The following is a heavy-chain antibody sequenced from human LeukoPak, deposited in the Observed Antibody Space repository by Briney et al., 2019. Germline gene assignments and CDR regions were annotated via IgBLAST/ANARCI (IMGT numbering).Heavy chain of an antibody. CDR1: GGTFSSYA. CDR3: ARDLGYCSSTSCFNWFDP. D-gene: IGHD2-2*01. CDR2: IIPIFGTA. J-gene: IGHJ5*02. V-gene: IGHV1-69*06. Sequence: SVKVSCKASGGTFSSYAISWVRQAPGQGLEWMGGIIPIFGTANYAQKFQGRVTITADKSTSTAYMELCRLRSDDTAVYYCARDLGYCSSTSCFNWFDPWGQGTLVTVSS.